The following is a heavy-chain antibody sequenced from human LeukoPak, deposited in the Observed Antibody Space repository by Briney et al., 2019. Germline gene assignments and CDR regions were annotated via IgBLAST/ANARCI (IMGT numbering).Heavy chain of an antibody. CDR1: GFTFSSYW. CDR3: ARAYYDSSGYSPFDY. Sequence: PGGSLRLSCAASGFTFSSYWMSWVRQAPGKGLEWVANIKQDGSEKYYVDSVKGRFTISRDNAKNSLYLQMNSLRAEDTAVYYRARAYYDSSGYSPFDYWGQGTLVTVSS. V-gene: IGHV3-7*01. D-gene: IGHD3-22*01. J-gene: IGHJ4*02. CDR2: IKQDGSEK.